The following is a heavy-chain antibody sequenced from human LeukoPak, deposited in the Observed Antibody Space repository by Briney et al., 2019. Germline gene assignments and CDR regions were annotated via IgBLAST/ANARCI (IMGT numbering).Heavy chain of an antibody. CDR2: IKQDGTPK. CDR3: ARHGDYCFDL. Sequence: PGQSLRLSWSASGFTFSRSWMGWVRQAPGKGLEWVAYIKQDGTPKYYVDSVMGRFTISRDNAENSVYLQMNSLSAGDTDVYYCARHGDYCFDLWGPGTRVTVSS. J-gene: IGHJ4*02. V-gene: IGHV3-7*02. CDR1: GFTFSRSW. D-gene: IGHD2-21*01.